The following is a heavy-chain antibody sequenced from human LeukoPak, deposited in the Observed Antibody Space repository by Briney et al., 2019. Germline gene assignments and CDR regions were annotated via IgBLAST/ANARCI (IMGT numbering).Heavy chain of an antibody. CDR2: IKQDGSET. CDR1: GFTFTTYW. V-gene: IGHV3-7*03. Sequence: TGGSLRLSCAASGFTFTTYWMTWVRQAPGKGLEWVANIKQDGSETYYVDSVKGRFTISRDNAKNSLYLQMNSLRAEDTAVYYCARDSGGRVYNYWGQGTLVTVSS. D-gene: IGHD6-13*01. J-gene: IGHJ4*02. CDR3: ARDSGGRVYNY.